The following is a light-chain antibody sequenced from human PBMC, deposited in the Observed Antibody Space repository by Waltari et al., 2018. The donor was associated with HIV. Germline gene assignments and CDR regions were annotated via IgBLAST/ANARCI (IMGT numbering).Light chain of an antibody. J-gene: IGKJ2*01. CDR3: QQRSNWPPYT. CDR2: AAS. CDR1: QSVDTY. V-gene: IGKV3-11*01. Sequence: IVLTQSPATLSLSPGERATLSCRASQSVDTYLAWYQQKRGQAPRLLIYAASSRAAGSPARFSGSGSGTDFTLTITNVEPEDFSVYYCQQRSNWPPYTFGQGTVLEMK.